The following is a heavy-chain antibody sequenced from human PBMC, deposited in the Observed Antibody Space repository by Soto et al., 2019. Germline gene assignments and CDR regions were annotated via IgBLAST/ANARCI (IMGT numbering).Heavy chain of an antibody. V-gene: IGHV3-23*01. Sequence: GGSLRLSCAASGFTFSSYAMSWVRQAPGKGLEWVSSLSGSGGSTDYADSVKGRFTISRDNSKNTLYLQMNSLRAEDTARYHCATATKTTVTTAFDPWGQGTLVTVSS. CDR1: GFTFSSYA. CDR3: ATATKTTVTTAFDP. CDR2: LSGSGGST. J-gene: IGHJ5*02. D-gene: IGHD4-17*01.